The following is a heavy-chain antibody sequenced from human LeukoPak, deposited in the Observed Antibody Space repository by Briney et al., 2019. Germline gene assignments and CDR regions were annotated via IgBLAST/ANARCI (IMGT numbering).Heavy chain of an antibody. Sequence: ASVKVSCKASGYTFTSYDINWVRQATGQGLEWMGWMNPNSGNTGYAQKLQGRVTMTRNTSISTAYMELSSLRSEDTAVYYCATDHTLGEVRGVFDAFDIWGQGTMVTVSS. V-gene: IGHV1-8*01. J-gene: IGHJ3*02. CDR1: GYTFTSYD. CDR2: MNPNSGNT. D-gene: IGHD3-10*01. CDR3: ATDHTLGEVRGVFDAFDI.